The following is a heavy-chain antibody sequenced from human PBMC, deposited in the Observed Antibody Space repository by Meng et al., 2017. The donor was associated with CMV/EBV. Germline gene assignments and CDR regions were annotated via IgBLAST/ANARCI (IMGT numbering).Heavy chain of an antibody. CDR2: ISWDCGST. CDR3: AKGPGENWFDP. V-gene: IGHV3-43*01. J-gene: IGHJ5*02. D-gene: IGHD3-10*01. CDR1: GFTFYDYT. Sequence: EGQLVVLGGGGGRLGGSLCLSLSALGFTFYDYTIHWVRQAPGKGLEWVSLISWDCGSTYYADSVKGRFTISRDNSKNSLYLQMNSLRTEDTALYYCAKGPGENWFDPWGQGTLVTVSS.